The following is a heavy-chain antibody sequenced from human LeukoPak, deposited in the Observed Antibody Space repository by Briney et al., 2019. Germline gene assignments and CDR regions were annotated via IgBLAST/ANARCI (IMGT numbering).Heavy chain of an antibody. CDR1: GYTFTGYY. CDR2: INPNSGGT. CDR3: AGELNYYDSSGYCY. D-gene: IGHD3-22*01. Sequence: ASVKVSFKASGYTFTGYYMHWVRQAPGQGLEWMGWINPNSGGTNYAQKFQGRFTMTRDTSISTDYMELSRLRSDDTAVYYCAGELNYYDSSGYCYWGQGTLVTVSS. J-gene: IGHJ4*02. V-gene: IGHV1-2*02.